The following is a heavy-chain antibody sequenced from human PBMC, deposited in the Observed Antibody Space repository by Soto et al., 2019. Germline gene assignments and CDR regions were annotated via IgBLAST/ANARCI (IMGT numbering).Heavy chain of an antibody. Sequence: QITLKESGPTLVKPTQTLTLTCTFSGFSLTTSGVSVGWIRQPPGKALEWLALIYWDDDKRYRPSLKSRLTITKDTSKNQVVLTMTNMDPVDTATYYCAHRRGTTVTTPFDYWGQGTLVTVSS. J-gene: IGHJ4*02. V-gene: IGHV2-5*02. CDR1: GFSLTTSGVS. CDR3: AHRRGTTVTTPFDY. CDR2: IYWDDDK. D-gene: IGHD4-17*01.